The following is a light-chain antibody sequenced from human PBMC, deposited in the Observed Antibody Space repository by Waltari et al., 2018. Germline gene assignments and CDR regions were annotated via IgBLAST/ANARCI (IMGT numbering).Light chain of an antibody. Sequence: DIQMTQSPSTLSASVGDRVTITCRASPSIGSLLAWYQPKPGKAPKLLVYDASSVESGGPSRFSGSGSGTEFTLTINSLQPDDFATYSCQQYYSYFTFGGGAKVEIK. J-gene: IGKJ4*01. V-gene: IGKV1-5*01. CDR2: DAS. CDR3: QQYYSYFT. CDR1: PSIGSL.